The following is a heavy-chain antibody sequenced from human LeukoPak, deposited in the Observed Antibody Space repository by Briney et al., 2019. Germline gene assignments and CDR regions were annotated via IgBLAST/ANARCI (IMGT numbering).Heavy chain of an antibody. V-gene: IGHV4-39*01. CDR2: IYYSGST. D-gene: IGHD3-3*01. CDR1: GGSVSSATAF. J-gene: IGHJ4*02. CDR3: ARHVGGSRYYDFWGGYYTDF. Sequence: SETLSLTCTVSGGSVSSATAFWGWIRQPPGKGLEWLGTIYYSGSTYYNPSLKSRVTTSVDTSKNQFSLTLSSVTAADTAVYYCARHVGGSRYYDFWGGYYTDFWGQGTLVTVSS.